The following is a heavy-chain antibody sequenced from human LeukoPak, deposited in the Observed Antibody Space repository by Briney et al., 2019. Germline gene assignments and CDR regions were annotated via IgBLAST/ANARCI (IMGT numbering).Heavy chain of an antibody. CDR3: ARGSGSFSGGFDY. D-gene: IGHD1-26*01. CDR2: ISGDGGYT. V-gene: IGHV3-74*01. J-gene: IGHJ4*02. CDR1: GFTFSAYR. Sequence: GGSLRLSCAASGFTFSAYRMHWVRQAPGKGLVWVSRISGDGGYTTYADSVKGRFTISRDNAKTTLYLQMNSLRAEDTAVYYCARGSGSFSGGFDYWGQGTLVTVSS.